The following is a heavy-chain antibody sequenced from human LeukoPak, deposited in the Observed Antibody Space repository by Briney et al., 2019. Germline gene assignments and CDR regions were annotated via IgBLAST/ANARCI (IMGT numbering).Heavy chain of an antibody. J-gene: IGHJ5*02. CDR2: INPSGGST. CDR1: GYTFTSYY. D-gene: IGHD3-3*01. Sequence: ASVKVSCKASGYTFTSYYMHWVRQAPGQGLEWMGIINPSGGSTSYAQKFQGRVTMTRDTSTSTVYMELSSLRSEDTAVYYCARDGRRITIFGVVSNWFDPWGQGTLVTVSS. CDR3: ARDGRRITIFGVVSNWFDP. V-gene: IGHV1-46*01.